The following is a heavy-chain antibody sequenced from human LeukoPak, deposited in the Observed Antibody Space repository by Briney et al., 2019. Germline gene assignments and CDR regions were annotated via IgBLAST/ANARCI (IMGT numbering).Heavy chain of an antibody. Sequence: GGSLRLSCAASGFTFSSYGMHWVRQAPGKGLEWVAVISYDGSNKYYADSVKGRFTISRDNSKNTLYLQMNSLRAEDTAVYYCAKGGPFITIFGVVTPPFDYWGQGTLVTVSS. CDR2: ISYDGSNK. J-gene: IGHJ4*02. CDR1: GFTFSSYG. D-gene: IGHD3-3*01. CDR3: AKGGPFITIFGVVTPPFDY. V-gene: IGHV3-30*18.